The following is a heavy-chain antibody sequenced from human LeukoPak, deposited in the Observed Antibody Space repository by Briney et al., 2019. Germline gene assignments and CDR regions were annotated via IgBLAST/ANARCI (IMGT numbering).Heavy chain of an antibody. Sequence: ASVKVSCKASGYTFTNFYMHWVRQAPGQGLEWMGLIHPSDGDTKYAQEFQDRVTMTRDTSTSTVYMELSSLRFEDTAVYYCATYTQSGAQGISDYWGQGTLVTVS. CDR1: GYTFTNFY. J-gene: IGHJ4*02. CDR3: ATYTQSGAQGISDY. D-gene: IGHD3-10*01. CDR2: IHPSDGDT. V-gene: IGHV1-46*01.